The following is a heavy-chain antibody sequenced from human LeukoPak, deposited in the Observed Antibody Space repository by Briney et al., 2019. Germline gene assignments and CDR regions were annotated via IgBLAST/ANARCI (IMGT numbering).Heavy chain of an antibody. J-gene: IGHJ6*03. D-gene: IGHD5-24*01. CDR1: GGTFSSYA. V-gene: IGHV1-69*13. CDR2: IIPIFGTA. Sequence: SVKVSCKASGGTFSSYAISWVRQAPGQGLEWMGGIIPIFGTANYAQKFQGRVTITADESTSTAYMELSSLRSEDTAVYYCACFTHGYNLYYYYYMDVWGKGTTVTISS. CDR3: ACFTHGYNLYYYYYMDV.